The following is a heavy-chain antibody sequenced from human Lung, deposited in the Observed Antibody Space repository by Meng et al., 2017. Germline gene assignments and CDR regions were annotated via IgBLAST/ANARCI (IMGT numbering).Heavy chain of an antibody. D-gene: IGHD4-11*01. V-gene: IGHV4-34*01. CDR3: ARGPTTMAHDFNY. Sequence: QVQLHALVAGRFKPSETLALTCVVSGGSFSVYYWSWIRQHPGKGLEWIGEINHSGSTNYNPSLESRATISVDTSQNNLSLKLSFVTAADSAVYYCARGPTTMAHDFNYWGQGTLVTVSS. CDR1: GGSFSVYY. CDR2: INHSGST. J-gene: IGHJ4*02.